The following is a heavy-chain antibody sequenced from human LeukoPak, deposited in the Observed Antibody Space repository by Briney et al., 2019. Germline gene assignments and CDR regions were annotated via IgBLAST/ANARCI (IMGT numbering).Heavy chain of an antibody. CDR3: ARDDTSGSYGNYFDY. CDR1: GGSISSGGYY. V-gene: IGHV4-30-2*01. Sequence: LSLTCTVSGGSISSGGYYWSWIRQPPGKGLEWIGYIYHSGSTYYNPSLKSRVTISVDRSKNQFSLKLSSVTAADTAVYYCARDDTSGSYGNYFDYWGQGTLVTVSS. D-gene: IGHD1-26*01. CDR2: IYHSGST. J-gene: IGHJ4*02.